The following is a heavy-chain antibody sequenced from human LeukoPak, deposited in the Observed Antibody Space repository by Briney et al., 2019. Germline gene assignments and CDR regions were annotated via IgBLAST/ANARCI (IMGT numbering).Heavy chain of an antibody. V-gene: IGHV1-8*01. J-gene: IGHJ4*02. CDR3: ARGVAVAGLIDY. CDR2: MNPNSGNT. Sequence: ASVKVSCKASGYTFTSYDINWVRQATGQGLEWMGWMNPNSGNTGYAQKFQGRVTMTRNTSISTAYMELSSLRSEDTAVYYCARGVAVAGLIDYWGQGTLVTVSS. CDR1: GYTFTSYD. D-gene: IGHD6-19*01.